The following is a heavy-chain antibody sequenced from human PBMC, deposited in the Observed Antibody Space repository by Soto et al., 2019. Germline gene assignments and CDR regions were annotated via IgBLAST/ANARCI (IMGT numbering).Heavy chain of an antibody. CDR2: INPNSGGT. V-gene: IGHV1-2*04. CDR3: ARDRRRGVATTLFDY. D-gene: IGHD5-12*01. CDR1: GYTFTGYY. Sequence: QVQLVQSGAEVKKPGASVKVSCKASGYTFTGYYMHWVRQAPGQGLEWMGWINPNSGGTNYAQKFQGWVTMTRDTSISTAYMELSRLRSDDTAVYYCARDRRRGVATTLFDYWGQGTLVTVSS. J-gene: IGHJ4*02.